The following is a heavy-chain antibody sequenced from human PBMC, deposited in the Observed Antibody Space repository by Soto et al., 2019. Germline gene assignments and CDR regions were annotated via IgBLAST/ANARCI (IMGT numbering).Heavy chain of an antibody. Sequence: PGXSLRLSCAASGFTFSDYWIHWVRQAPGKGLVWVSRINSDGSSTTYADSVKGRFTISRDNAKNTLYLQMNSLRAEDTAVYYCARFPVAGVGYWGQGTLVTVSS. CDR3: ARFPVAGVGY. V-gene: IGHV3-74*01. J-gene: IGHJ4*02. D-gene: IGHD6-13*01. CDR1: GFTFSDYW. CDR2: INSDGSST.